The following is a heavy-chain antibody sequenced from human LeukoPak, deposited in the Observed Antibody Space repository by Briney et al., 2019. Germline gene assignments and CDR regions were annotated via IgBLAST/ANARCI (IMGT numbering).Heavy chain of an antibody. CDR3: ARVGELWFGELLHNWFDP. V-gene: IGHV4-4*09. Sequence: PSETLSLTCTVSGGSISSYYWSWLRQPPGKGLEWIGYIYTSGSTNYNPSLKSRVTISVDTSKNQFSLKLSSVTAADTAVYYCARVGELWFGELLHNWFDPWGQGTLVTVSS. CDR2: IYTSGST. D-gene: IGHD3-10*01. CDR1: GGSISSYY. J-gene: IGHJ5*02.